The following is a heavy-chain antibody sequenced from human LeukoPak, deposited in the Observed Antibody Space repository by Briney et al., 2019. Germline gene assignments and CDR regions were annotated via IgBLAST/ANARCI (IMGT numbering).Heavy chain of an antibody. CDR2: IYYSGST. J-gene: IGHJ3*02. CDR1: GGSISSYY. V-gene: IGHV4-59*08. D-gene: IGHD2-15*01. Sequence: SETLSLTCTVSGGSISSYYWSWIRQPPGKGLEWIGYIYYSGSTNYNPSLKSRVTISVDTPKNQFSLKLSSVTAADTAVYYCARHLVVAATEDAFDIWGQGTMVTVSS. CDR3: ARHLVVAATEDAFDI.